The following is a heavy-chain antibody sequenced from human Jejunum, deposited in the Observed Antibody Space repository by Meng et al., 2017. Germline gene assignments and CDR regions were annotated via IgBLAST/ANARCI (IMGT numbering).Heavy chain of an antibody. CDR3: ARKGGTYSTGHFPHFDY. CDR2: IFRTGTS. D-gene: IGHD6-19*01. V-gene: IGHV4-4*02. CDR1: GYPISSGNW. J-gene: IGHJ4*02. Sequence: GRGRGQPWGTFPLPPPVSGYPISSGNWWGWVRQPPGKGPEWIGDIFRTGTSNYSPSLRSRVAIYMDKSKNQFSLSLNSVTAADTAVYYCARKGGTYSTGHFPHFDYWGQGTLVTVSS.